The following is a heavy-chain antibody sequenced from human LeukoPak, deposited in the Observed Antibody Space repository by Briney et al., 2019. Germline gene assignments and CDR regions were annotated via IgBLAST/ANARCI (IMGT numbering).Heavy chain of an antibody. CDR3: AKRGVVIRVILVGFHKEAYYFDS. V-gene: IGHV3-23*01. CDR2: ISDSGGST. Sequence: QSGGSLRLSCAASGITLSNYGMNWVRQAPGKGLEWVAGISDSGGSTNYADSVKGRFTISRDNPKNTLYLQMNSLRAEDTAVYFCAKRGVVIRVILVGFHKEAYYFDSWGQGALVTVSS. J-gene: IGHJ4*02. D-gene: IGHD3-22*01. CDR1: GITLSNYG.